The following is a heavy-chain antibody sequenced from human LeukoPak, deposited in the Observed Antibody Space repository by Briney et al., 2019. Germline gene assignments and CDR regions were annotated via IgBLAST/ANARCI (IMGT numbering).Heavy chain of an antibody. D-gene: IGHD3-22*01. CDR3: AKDLQVVVITGFDY. Sequence: GGSLRLSCTVSGFTVSSNSMSWVRQAPGKGLEWVSAISGSGGSTYYADSVKGRFTISRDNSKNTLYLQMNSLRAEDTAVYYCAKDLQVVVITGFDYWGQGTLVTVSS. V-gene: IGHV3-23*01. CDR2: ISGSGGST. J-gene: IGHJ4*02. CDR1: GFTVSSNS.